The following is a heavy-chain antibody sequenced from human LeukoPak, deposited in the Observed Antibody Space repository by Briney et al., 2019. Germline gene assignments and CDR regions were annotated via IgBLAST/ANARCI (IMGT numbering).Heavy chain of an antibody. D-gene: IGHD3-10*01. CDR3: AKDSSYYGSPPQ. CDR1: GFSFSSYA. V-gene: IGHV3-23*01. CDR2: ISGSGGST. Sequence: GGSLRLSCATSGFSFSSYAMSWVRQAPGKGLEWVSAISGSGGSTYYADSVKGRFTISRDNSKNTLYLQMNSLRAEDTAVYYCAKDSSYYGSPPQGGQGTLVTVSS. J-gene: IGHJ4*02.